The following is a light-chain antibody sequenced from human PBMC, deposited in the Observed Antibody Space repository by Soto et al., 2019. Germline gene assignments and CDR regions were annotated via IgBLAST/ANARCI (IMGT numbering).Light chain of an antibody. V-gene: IGKV3-15*01. J-gene: IGKJ2*01. CDR1: QSVSDN. CDR2: GAS. Sequence: EIVMTQSPATLSVSPGERATLSCSASQSVSDNLAWYQQKPGQAPRLLIYGASTRSTGIPARFSGSGSGTEFTLTISILQSEDFAVYYCQQSNNSPYTFGQGTKVDIK. CDR3: QQSNNSPYT.